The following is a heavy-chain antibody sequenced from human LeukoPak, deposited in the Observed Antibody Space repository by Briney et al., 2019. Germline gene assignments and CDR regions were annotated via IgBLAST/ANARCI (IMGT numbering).Heavy chain of an antibody. CDR3: AKEGVISETFDC. J-gene: IGHJ4*02. D-gene: IGHD2-21*01. Sequence: AGGSLRLSCVASGFKFSHYAMHWVRQAPGKGLEWVSLVSTGGSTTYYADSVKGRFNVSRDNAKDTLFLQLNSLRAEDTAVYYCAKEGVISETFDCWGQGVLVTVSS. CDR2: VSTGGSTT. V-gene: IGHV3-23*01. CDR1: GFKFSHYA.